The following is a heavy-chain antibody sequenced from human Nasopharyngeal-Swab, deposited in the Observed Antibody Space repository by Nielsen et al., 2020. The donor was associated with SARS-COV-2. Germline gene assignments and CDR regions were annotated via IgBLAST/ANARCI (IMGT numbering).Heavy chain of an antibody. Sequence: ASVKVSCKASGYTFTSYGISWVRQAPGQGLEWMGWISAYNGNTNYARKLQGRVTMTTDTSTSTAYMELRSLRSDDTAVYYCARDFRVGCSSTSCYYYYGMDVWGQGTTVTVSS. CDR3: ARDFRVGCSSTSCYYYYGMDV. V-gene: IGHV1-18*01. D-gene: IGHD2-2*01. J-gene: IGHJ6*02. CDR1: GYTFTSYG. CDR2: ISAYNGNT.